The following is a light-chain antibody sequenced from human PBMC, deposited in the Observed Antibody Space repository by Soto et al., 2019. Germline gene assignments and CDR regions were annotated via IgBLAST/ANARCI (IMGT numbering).Light chain of an antibody. CDR1: QSISTW. V-gene: IGKV1-5*01. CDR2: DAS. CDR3: QQYDGH. Sequence: DIQMTQSPSTLSASVGDRVTITCRASQSISTWLARYQQKPGKAPKVLIYDASSLESGVPSRFSGSGSGTEFTLTISSLQPDDFATYYCQQYDGHFGGGTKVDIK. J-gene: IGKJ4*01.